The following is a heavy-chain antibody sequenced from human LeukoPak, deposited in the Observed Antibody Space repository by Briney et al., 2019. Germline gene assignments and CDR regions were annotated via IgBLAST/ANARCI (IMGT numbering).Heavy chain of an antibody. Sequence: GESLKISCQGSGYSFPSYWIGWVRQMPGKGLEWMGIIYPGDSETIYSPSFQGQVTISADKSISTAYLQWNSLKASDTAMYYCAKPSGSYRQGLRHFDYWGQGTLVTVSS. V-gene: IGHV5-51*01. J-gene: IGHJ4*02. CDR2: IYPGDSET. CDR3: AKPSGSYRQGLRHFDY. D-gene: IGHD1-26*01. CDR1: GYSFPSYW.